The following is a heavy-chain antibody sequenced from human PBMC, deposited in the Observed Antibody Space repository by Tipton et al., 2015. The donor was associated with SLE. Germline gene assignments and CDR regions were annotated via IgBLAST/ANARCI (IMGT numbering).Heavy chain of an antibody. J-gene: IGHJ3*02. CDR1: GFTFSSHW. V-gene: IGHV3-74*01. CDR3: ARVKGYCSTTSHLCRDAYDM. CDR2: IKTDGSTT. Sequence: GSLRLSCAASGFTFSSHWMHWVRQAPGKGLVWVSRIKTDGSTTTYADSVEGRFTISRDNAKNTLYLQMNSLRDEDTAVYYCARVKGYCSTTSHLCRDAYDMWGQGTMVSVSS. D-gene: IGHD2-2*01.